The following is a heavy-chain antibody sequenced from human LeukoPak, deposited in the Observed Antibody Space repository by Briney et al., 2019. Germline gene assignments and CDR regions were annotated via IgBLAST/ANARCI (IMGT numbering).Heavy chain of an antibody. CDR1: GFTFSNYA. V-gene: IGHV3-23*01. J-gene: IGHJ4*02. Sequence: GGSLRLSCAASGFTFSNYAMSWVRQAPGKGLEWVSAISGSGDTTYYADSVKGRFTISRDNSKNTLYLQMNSLRADDTAVYYCAKAKTQAMVLPGIYWGQGTLVTVSS. CDR3: AKAKTQAMVLPGIY. D-gene: IGHD5-18*01. CDR2: ISGSGDTT.